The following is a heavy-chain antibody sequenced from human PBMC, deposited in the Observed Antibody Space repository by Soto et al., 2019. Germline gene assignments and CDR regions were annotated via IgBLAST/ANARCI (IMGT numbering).Heavy chain of an antibody. D-gene: IGHD6-19*01. CDR3: ARDQKVAAVAGTVVFRWYFDL. J-gene: IGHJ2*01. CDR1: GFTFSSYS. Sequence: LSLTCAASGFTFSSYSMNWVRQAPGKGLEWVSYISSSSSTIYYADSVKGRFTISRDNAKNSLYLQMNSLRDEDTAVYYCARDQKVAAVAGTVVFRWYFDLWGRGTLVTVSS. CDR2: ISSSSSTI. V-gene: IGHV3-48*02.